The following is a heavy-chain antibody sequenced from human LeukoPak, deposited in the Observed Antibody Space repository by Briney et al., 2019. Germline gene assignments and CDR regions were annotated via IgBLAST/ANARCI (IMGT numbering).Heavy chain of an antibody. Sequence: ASVKVSCKVSGYTLTELSMHWVRQAPGKGLEWMGGFDPEDGETIYAQKFQGRVTMTRDTSISTAYMELSRLRSDDTAVYYCARVTGYYYENTGYYHHAFDIWGQGTMVTVSS. D-gene: IGHD3-22*01. CDR2: FDPEDGET. V-gene: IGHV1-24*01. CDR1: GYTLTELS. J-gene: IGHJ3*02. CDR3: ARVTGYYYENTGYYHHAFDI.